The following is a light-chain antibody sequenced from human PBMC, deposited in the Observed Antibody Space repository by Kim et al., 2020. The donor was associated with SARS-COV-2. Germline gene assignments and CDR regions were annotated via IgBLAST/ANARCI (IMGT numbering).Light chain of an antibody. V-gene: IGLV3-19*01. CDR1: SLRSYY. J-gene: IGLJ3*02. CDR3: NSPDSSGRV. Sequence: SSELTQDPAVSVALGQTVRITCQGDSLRSYYASWYQQKPRQAPVLVIYGKNNRPAGIPDRFSGSSSGNTASLTITGAQAEDEADYYSNSPDSSGRVFGGGTQLTVL. CDR2: GKN.